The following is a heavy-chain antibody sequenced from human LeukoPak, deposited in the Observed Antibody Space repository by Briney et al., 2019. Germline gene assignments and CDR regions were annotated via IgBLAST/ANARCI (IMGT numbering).Heavy chain of an antibody. V-gene: IGHV3-20*04. CDR2: INWNGGST. J-gene: IGHJ3*02. CDR1: GFTFDDYG. D-gene: IGHD3-16*02. Sequence: GGSLRLSCAASGFTFDDYGMSWVRQAPGKGLEWVSGINWNGGSTGYADSVKGRFTISRDNAKNSLYLQMNSLRAEDAALYYCARERIVWGSYRYSHAFDIWGQGTMVTVSS. CDR3: ARERIVWGSYRYSHAFDI.